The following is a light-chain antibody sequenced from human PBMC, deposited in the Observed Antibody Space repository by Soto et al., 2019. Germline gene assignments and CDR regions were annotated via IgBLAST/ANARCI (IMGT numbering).Light chain of an antibody. CDR3: NSYTSSSTLV. Sequence: QSALTQPASVSGSPGQSITISCTGTGSDVGGYNYVSWYQHHPGKAPKLIIYAVRERPSGVSNRFSGSKSGNTASLTISGLQPEYEADYYCNSYTSSSTLVFGTGTKVTVL. J-gene: IGLJ1*01. V-gene: IGLV2-14*03. CDR2: AVR. CDR1: GSDVGGYNY.